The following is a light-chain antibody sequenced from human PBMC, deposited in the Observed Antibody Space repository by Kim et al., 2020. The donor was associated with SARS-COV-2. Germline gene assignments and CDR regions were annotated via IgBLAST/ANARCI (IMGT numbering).Light chain of an antibody. CDR2: GAS. CDR1: QSLSTNY. J-gene: IGKJ2*01. V-gene: IGKV3-20*01. CDR3: HQYGGSPPHT. Sequence: SPGERAPLSCRASQSLSTNYLAWYQQKPGQAPRPLTHGASSRATGVPDRFSGSGSGTDFTLTISRLEPEDFAVYYCHQYGGSPPHTFGQGTKLEI.